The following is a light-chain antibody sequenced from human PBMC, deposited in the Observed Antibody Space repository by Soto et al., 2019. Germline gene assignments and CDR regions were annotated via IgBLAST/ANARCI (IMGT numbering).Light chain of an antibody. CDR3: QQYYSTPRT. CDR1: QSVLYSSNNKNY. J-gene: IGKJ1*01. Sequence: DIVMTQSPDSLAVALGERATINCKSSQSVLYSSNNKNYLAWYQQKPGQPPKLLIYWASPRESGVPDRFSGSGSGTDFTLTISSLQAEDVAVYYCQQYYSTPRTFGQGTKVDIK. CDR2: WAS. V-gene: IGKV4-1*01.